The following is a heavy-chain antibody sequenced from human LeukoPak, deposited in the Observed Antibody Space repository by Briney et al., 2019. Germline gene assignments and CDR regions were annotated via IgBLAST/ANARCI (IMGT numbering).Heavy chain of an antibody. CDR2: IIPIFGTA. CDR3: ARVGYCSSTSCDEDGAFDI. V-gene: IGHV1-69*13. Sequence: ASVRVSCKACGGTFSSYAISWVRQAPGQGLEWMGGIIPIFGTANYEQKFQGRVTITADESTSTAYMELSSLRSEDTAVYYCARVGYCSSTSCDEDGAFDIWGQGTMVTVSS. J-gene: IGHJ3*02. D-gene: IGHD2-2*01. CDR1: GGTFSSYA.